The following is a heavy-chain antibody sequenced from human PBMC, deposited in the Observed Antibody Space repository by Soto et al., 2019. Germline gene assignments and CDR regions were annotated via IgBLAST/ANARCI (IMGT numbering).Heavy chain of an antibody. D-gene: IGHD4-17*01. V-gene: IGHV1-69*08. J-gene: IGHJ2*01. CDR1: GGTFSSHT. Sequence: QDQLVQSGAEVKKPGSSVKVSCKVSGGTFSSHTFSWVRQAPGQGLEWMGRIIPALGTATYAQKFQGSVTITADESATTVYMELNSLRSEDTAVYYCARPDFGDYWYFDLWGRGTLVTVSS. CDR3: ARPDFGDYWYFDL. CDR2: IIPALGTA.